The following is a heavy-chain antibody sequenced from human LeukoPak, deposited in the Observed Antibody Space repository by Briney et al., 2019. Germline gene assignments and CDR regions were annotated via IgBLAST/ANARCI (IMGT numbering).Heavy chain of an antibody. CDR2: INHSGST. CDR1: GGSFSGYY. CDR3: ARVAGIAARLFDY. Sequence: SETLSLTCAVYGGSFSGYYWSWTRQPPGMGLEWIGEINHSGSTNYNPSLKSRVTISVDTSKNQFSLKLSSVTAADTAVYYCARVAGIAARLFDYWGQGTLVTVSS. J-gene: IGHJ4*02. D-gene: IGHD6-6*01. V-gene: IGHV4-34*01.